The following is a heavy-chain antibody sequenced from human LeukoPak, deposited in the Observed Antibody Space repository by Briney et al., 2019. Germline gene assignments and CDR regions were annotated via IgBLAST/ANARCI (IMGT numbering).Heavy chain of an antibody. CDR1: GFTFSSYA. CDR3: AKDRRYDILTGYPDY. Sequence: GGSLRLSCAASGFTFSSYAMSWVRQAPGKGLEWVSAISGSGGSAYYADSVKGRFTISRDNSTNTLYLQMNSLRAEDTAVYYCAKDRRYDILTGYPDYWGQGTLVTVSS. J-gene: IGHJ4*02. CDR2: ISGSGGSA. V-gene: IGHV3-23*01. D-gene: IGHD3-9*01.